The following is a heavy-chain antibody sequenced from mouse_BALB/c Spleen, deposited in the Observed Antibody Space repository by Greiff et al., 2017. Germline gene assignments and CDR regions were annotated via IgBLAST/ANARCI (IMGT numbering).Heavy chain of an antibody. CDR1: GFNIKDTY. CDR3: ARCHDGYYSWFAY. V-gene: IGHV14-3*02. J-gene: IGHJ3*01. CDR2: IDPANGNT. Sequence: VQLQQSGAELVKPGASVKLSCTASGFNIKDTYMHWVKQRPEQGLEWIGRIDPANGNTKYDPKFQGKATITADTSSNTAYLQLSSLTSEDTAVYYCARCHDGYYSWFAYWGQGTLVTVSA. D-gene: IGHD2-3*01.